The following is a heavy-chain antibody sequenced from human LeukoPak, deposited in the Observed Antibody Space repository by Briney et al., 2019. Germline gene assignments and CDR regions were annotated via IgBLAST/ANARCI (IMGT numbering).Heavy chain of an antibody. D-gene: IGHD2-21*02. CDR1: GFTVSSNY. CDR2: IYSGGST. Sequence: GGSLRLSCAASGFTVSSNYMSWVRQAPGKGLEWVSVIYSGGSTYYADSVKGRFTISRDNSKNTLYLQMNSLRAEDTAVYYCARAYVVVTATGAFDIWGQGTMVTVSS. V-gene: IGHV3-53*01. CDR3: ARAYVVVTATGAFDI. J-gene: IGHJ3*02.